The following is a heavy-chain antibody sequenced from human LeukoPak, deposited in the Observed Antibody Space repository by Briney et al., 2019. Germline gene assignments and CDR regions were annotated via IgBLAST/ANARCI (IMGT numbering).Heavy chain of an antibody. CDR3: ARNNWWIDG. Sequence: GGSLRLSCAASGFKFSNHWMHWVRQSPGKGLVWVVRINNDGSDTNHTDSVEGRFTISRDNAANTLYLQMNSLRVEDTAMYFCARNNWWIDGWGQRTLVTVYS. CDR2: INNDGSDT. J-gene: IGHJ4*02. CDR1: GFKFSNHW. V-gene: IGHV3-74*01. D-gene: IGHD1-20*01.